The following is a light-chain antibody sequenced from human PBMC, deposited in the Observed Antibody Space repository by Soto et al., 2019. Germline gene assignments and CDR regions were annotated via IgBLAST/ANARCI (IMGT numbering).Light chain of an antibody. J-gene: IGLJ2*01. V-gene: IGLV2-14*01. CDR1: SSDVGGYNY. Sequence: QSALTQPASGSGSPGQWITICCTGTSSDVGGYNYVSWYQQHPGKAPKLMIYDVSNRPSGVSNRFSGSKSGNTASLTISGLQAEDEADYYCSSYTSSTTVVFGGGTKLTVL. CDR2: DVS. CDR3: SSYTSSTTVV.